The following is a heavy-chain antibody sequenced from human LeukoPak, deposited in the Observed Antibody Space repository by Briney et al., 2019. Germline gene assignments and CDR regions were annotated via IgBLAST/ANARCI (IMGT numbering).Heavy chain of an antibody. CDR3: ARRSGGFLGYCSSTSCYSNWFDP. V-gene: IGHV5-10-1*01. J-gene: IGHJ5*02. D-gene: IGHD2-2*02. CDR2: IDPSDSYT. CDR1: GYSFTSYW. Sequence: GESLRISCKGSGYSFTSYWISWVRQMPGKGLEWMGRIDPSDSYTNYSPSFQGHVTISADKSISTAYLQWSSLKASDTAMYYCARRSGGFLGYCSSTSCYSNWFDPWGQGTLVTVSS.